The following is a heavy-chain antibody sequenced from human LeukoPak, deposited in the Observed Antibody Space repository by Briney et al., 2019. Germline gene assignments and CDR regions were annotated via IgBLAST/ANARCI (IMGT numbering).Heavy chain of an antibody. V-gene: IGHV3-23*01. Sequence: PGGSLRLSCAASGFTFSSYAMSWVRQAPGKGLEWVSAISGSGGSTYYADSVKGRFTISRDNSKNTLYLRMNSLRAEDTAVYYCAKDSGGSGSYYNKGYYFDYWGQGTLVTVSS. D-gene: IGHD3-10*01. CDR3: AKDSGGSGSYYNKGYYFDY. CDR1: GFTFSSYA. J-gene: IGHJ4*02. CDR2: ISGSGGST.